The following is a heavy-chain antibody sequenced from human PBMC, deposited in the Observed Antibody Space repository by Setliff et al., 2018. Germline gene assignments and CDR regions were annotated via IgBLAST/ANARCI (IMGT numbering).Heavy chain of an antibody. CDR1: GFIFTKEW. Sequence: GGSLRLSCASSGFIFTKEWMSWVRQAPGTGLELVASINPDGSEKNYVDSVKGRFSISRDIAKNSLILQMNSLRVDDTAVYYCARGPFWGQGTLVTVSS. J-gene: IGHJ4*02. CDR3: ARGPF. CDR2: INPDGSEK. V-gene: IGHV3-7*03.